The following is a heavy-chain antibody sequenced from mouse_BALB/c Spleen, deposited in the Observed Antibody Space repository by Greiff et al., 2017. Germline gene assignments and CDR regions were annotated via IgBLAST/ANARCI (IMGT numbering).Heavy chain of an antibody. CDR1: GFTFSDYG. J-gene: IGHJ3*01. Sequence: EVQLQESGGGLVQPGGSRKLSCAASGFTFSDYGMAWVRQAPGKGPEWVAFISNLAYSIYYADTVTGRFTISRENAKNTLYLEMSSLRSEDTAMYYCASAYYGNSWFAYWGQGTLVTVSA. CDR2: ISNLAYSI. V-gene: IGHV5-15*02. D-gene: IGHD2-10*01. CDR3: ASAYYGNSWFAY.